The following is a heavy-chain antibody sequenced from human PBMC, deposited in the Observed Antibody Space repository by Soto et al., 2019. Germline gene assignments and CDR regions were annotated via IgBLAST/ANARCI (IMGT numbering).Heavy chain of an antibody. CDR1: GYTFTNYG. J-gene: IGHJ4*02. CDR3: AKSATVPAAIAY. V-gene: IGHV1-3*01. D-gene: IGHD2-2*02. CDR2: VNAGNGNT. Sequence: GASVKVSCKASGYTFTNYGISWVRQAPGQRLEWMGWVNAGNGNTKYSQKFQGRVTITRDTSASTAYMELSSLRSEDTAVYYCAKSATVPAAIAYWGQGTLVTVSS.